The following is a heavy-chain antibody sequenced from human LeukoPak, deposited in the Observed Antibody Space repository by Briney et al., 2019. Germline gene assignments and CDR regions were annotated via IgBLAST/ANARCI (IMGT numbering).Heavy chain of an antibody. CDR3: AKGDGEFEY. V-gene: IGHV5-51*01. Sequence: GESLRFSCEASGYKFTSYWIGWMRQMPGKGLEWMGVIYPSDSDTRYNLSFEGQVTISADKSINTAYLQWSSLRPSDTAVYYCAKGDGEFEYWGQGTLVTVSS. D-gene: IGHD3-10*01. J-gene: IGHJ4*02. CDR2: IYPSDSDT. CDR1: GYKFTSYW.